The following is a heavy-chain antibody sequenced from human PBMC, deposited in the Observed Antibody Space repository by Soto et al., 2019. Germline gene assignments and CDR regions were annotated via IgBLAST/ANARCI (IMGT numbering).Heavy chain of an antibody. CDR3: AYTYCSDTSCLIPSSSWYYFDY. CDR2: SSGSGSST. V-gene: IGHV3-23*01. J-gene: IGHJ4*02. D-gene: IGHD2-15*01. CDR1: GLSFSYYA. Sequence: GGSLRPSCAASGLSFSYYAMSWVRQAPGKGLEWVSASSGSGSSTYDADSVEGRFTSSRDNSKSTLYMQMNILRVEDTAVYYCAYTYCSDTSCLIPSSSWYYFDYWGQGTLVTVSS.